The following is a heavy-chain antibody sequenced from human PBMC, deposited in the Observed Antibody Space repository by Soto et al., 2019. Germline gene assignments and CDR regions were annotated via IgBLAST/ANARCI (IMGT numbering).Heavy chain of an antibody. CDR3: AREGWEQQRIPPY. V-gene: IGHV1-69*05. J-gene: IGHJ4*02. Sequence: QVQLVQSGAEVKKPGSSVKVSCKASGGTFSSYAISWVRQAPGQGLEWMGGIIPIFGTANYAQKFQGRVTXTXDXXTSTAYMERSSLRSEDTAVYYCAREGWEQQRIPPYWGQGTLVTVS. CDR2: IIPIFGTA. D-gene: IGHD6-13*01. CDR1: GGTFSSYA.